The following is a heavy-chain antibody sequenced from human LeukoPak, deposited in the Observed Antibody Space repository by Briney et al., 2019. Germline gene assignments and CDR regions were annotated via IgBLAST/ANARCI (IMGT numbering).Heavy chain of an antibody. CDR1: GFTFSSYW. CDR3: ARGNWASSFDY. Sequence: GGSLRLSCAAPGFTFSSYWMNWVRQAPGKGLEWVANINQDGSEKYYVDSVKGRFTISRDNAKNSLYLQMNSLRAEDTAVYYCARGNWASSFDYWGQGTLVTVSS. J-gene: IGHJ4*02. D-gene: IGHD7-27*01. V-gene: IGHV3-7*05. CDR2: INQDGSEK.